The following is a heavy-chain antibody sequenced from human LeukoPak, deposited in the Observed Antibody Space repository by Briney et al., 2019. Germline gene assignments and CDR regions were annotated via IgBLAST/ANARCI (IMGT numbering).Heavy chain of an antibody. Sequence: GPSVKVSCKASGYTFTGYYMHWVRQAPGQGLEWMGWINPNSGGTNYAQKFQGRVTMTRDTSISTAYMELSRLRSDDTAVYYCARASKTHSSGYYYLHYWGQGTLVTVSS. CDR3: ARASKTHSSGYYYLHY. D-gene: IGHD3-22*01. CDR2: INPNSGGT. V-gene: IGHV1-2*02. J-gene: IGHJ4*02. CDR1: GYTFTGYY.